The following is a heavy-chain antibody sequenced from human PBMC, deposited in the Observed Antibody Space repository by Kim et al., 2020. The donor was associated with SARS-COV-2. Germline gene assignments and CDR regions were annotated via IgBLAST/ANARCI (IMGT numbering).Heavy chain of an antibody. V-gene: IGHV4-4*02. CDR2: IYHSGST. Sequence: SETLSLTCAVSGGSISSSNWWSWVRPPPGKGLEWIGEIYHSGSTNYNPSLKSRVTISVDKSKNQFSLKLSSVTAADTAVYYCARDLEYSYGFDYWGQGTLVTVSS. J-gene: IGHJ4*02. CDR3: ARDLEYSYGFDY. CDR1: GGSISSSNW. D-gene: IGHD5-18*01.